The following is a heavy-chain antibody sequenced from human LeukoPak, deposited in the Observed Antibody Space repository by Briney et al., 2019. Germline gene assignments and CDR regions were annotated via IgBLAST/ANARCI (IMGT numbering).Heavy chain of an antibody. V-gene: IGHV3-21*01. J-gene: IGHJ6*02. CDR2: ISSSSSSI. CDR1: GFTFSSYS. Sequence: PGGSLRLSCAASGFTFSSYSMNWVRQAPGKGLEWVSSISSSSSSIYNAGSVKGRITISRDNAKKSLYLQMNSLRAEDTAVYYCARDLGGDYDILTGYYTDDYYYYGMDVWGQGTTVTVSS. CDR3: ARDLGGDYDILTGYYTDDYYYYGMDV. D-gene: IGHD3-9*01.